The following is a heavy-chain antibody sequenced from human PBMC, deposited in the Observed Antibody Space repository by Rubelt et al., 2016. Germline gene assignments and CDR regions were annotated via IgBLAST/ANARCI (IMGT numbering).Heavy chain of an antibody. Sequence: EVQLVQSGAEVKKPGESLKISCKGSGYSFTSYWIGWVRQMPGKGLEWMGIIYPGDSAPRYSQSFQGQVTISADKTISTAHLQWRSRKASDTAMYYCARHPSSGWYTDYWGQGTLVTVSS. D-gene: IGHD6-19*01. CDR1: GYSFTSYW. V-gene: IGHV5-51*01. J-gene: IGHJ4*02. CDR3: ARHPSSGWYTDY. CDR2: IYPGDSAP.